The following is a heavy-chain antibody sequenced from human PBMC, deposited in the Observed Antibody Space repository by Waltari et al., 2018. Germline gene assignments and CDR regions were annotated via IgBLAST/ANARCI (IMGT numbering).Heavy chain of an antibody. D-gene: IGHD3-10*01. CDR3: ARDGTRADYYGSGSYDMDV. CDR1: GFTFSSYG. Sequence: QVQLVESGGGVVQPGRSLRLACAASGFTFSSYGLHWVRQAPGQGREWVAVIWYDGSNKDYADSVKGRFTISRDNSKNTLYLQMNSLRAEDTAVYYCARDGTRADYYGSGSYDMDVWGQGTTVTVSS. V-gene: IGHV3-33*01. CDR2: IWYDGSNK. J-gene: IGHJ6*02.